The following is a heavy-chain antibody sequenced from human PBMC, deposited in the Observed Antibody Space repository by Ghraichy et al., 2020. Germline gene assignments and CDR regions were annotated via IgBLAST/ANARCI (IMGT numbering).Heavy chain of an antibody. J-gene: IGHJ3*02. CDR2: IYYSGST. Sequence: SETLSLTCTVSGGSISSYYWNWIRQSPGKGLEWIGYIYYSGSTNYNPSLKSRVTISVDTSKTQFSLRLTSVTAADTAVYHCARLTGGSIDAFDIWGQGTMVTVSS. CDR1: GGSISSYY. CDR3: ARLTGGSIDAFDI. D-gene: IGHD2-15*01. V-gene: IGHV4-59*08.